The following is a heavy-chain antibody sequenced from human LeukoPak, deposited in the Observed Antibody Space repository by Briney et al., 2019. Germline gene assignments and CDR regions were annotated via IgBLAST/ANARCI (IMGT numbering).Heavy chain of an antibody. Sequence: ASVKVSCKASGYTFTGYYMHWVRQAPGQGLEWMGWINPNSGGTNYAQKFQGRVTMTRDTSISTAYMELSRLRSDDTAVYYCARVLQMWTADYYYGMDVWGQGTTVTVSS. CDR1: GYTFTGYY. D-gene: IGHD2-21*01. CDR2: INPNSGGT. V-gene: IGHV1-2*02. J-gene: IGHJ6*02. CDR3: ARVLQMWTADYYYGMDV.